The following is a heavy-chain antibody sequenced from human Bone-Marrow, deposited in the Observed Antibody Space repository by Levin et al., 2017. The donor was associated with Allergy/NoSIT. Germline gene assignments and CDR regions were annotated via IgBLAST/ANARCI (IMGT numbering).Heavy chain of an antibody. CDR1: GSSFSSGFH. D-gene: IGHD2-15*01. J-gene: IGHJ4*02. Sequence: SETLSLTCNVSGSSFSSGFHWGWIRQPPGKGLEWIGSIYHNGNANYNPSLKSRVTVSLDTSKNQFSLRLSSVTAADTALYYCARVVGVMIPAAIDYWGQGTLVTVSS. V-gene: IGHV4-38-2*02. CDR3: ARVVGVMIPAAIDY. CDR2: IYHNGNA.